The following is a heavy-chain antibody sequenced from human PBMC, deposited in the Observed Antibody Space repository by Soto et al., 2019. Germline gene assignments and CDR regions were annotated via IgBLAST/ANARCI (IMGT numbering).Heavy chain of an antibody. J-gene: IGHJ4*02. D-gene: IGHD5-12*01. CDR3: ARRGAGYNYDF. CDR1: GYSFPAFW. V-gene: IGHV5-51*01. CDR2: ILPADSET. Sequence: GESLKISCXASGYSFPAFWIGWVRQMPGKGLEWMGIILPADSETRYSPSFQGQVTISADKPTSTAYLEWSSLKASDTTMYYCARRGAGYNYDFWGQGTLVTVSS.